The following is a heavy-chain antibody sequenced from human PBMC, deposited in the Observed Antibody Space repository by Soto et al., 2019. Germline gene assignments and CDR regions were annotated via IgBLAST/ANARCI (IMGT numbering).Heavy chain of an antibody. CDR2: IYYSGST. V-gene: IGHV4-31*03. CDR3: ARSLPPPVTTSAFDI. J-gene: IGHJ3*02. CDR1: GGSISSGGYY. D-gene: IGHD4-4*01. Sequence: ASETLSLTCTVSGGSISSGGYYWSWIRQHPGKGLEWIGYIYYSGSTYYNPSLKSRVTISVDTSKNQFSLKLSSVTAADTAVYYCARSLPPPVTTSAFDIWGQGTMVTVSS.